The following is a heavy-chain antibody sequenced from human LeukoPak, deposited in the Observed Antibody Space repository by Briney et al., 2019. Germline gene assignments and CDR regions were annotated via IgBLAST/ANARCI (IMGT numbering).Heavy chain of an antibody. CDR2: IYHSGST. V-gene: IGHV4-30-2*01. Sequence: SETLSLTCAVSGGSISSGGYSWSWIRQPPGKGLEWIGYIYHSGSTYYNPSLKSRVTISVDRFKNQFSLKLSSVTAADTAVYYCARDAGAQYYDFWSGHNWFDPWGQGTLVTVSS. CDR3: ARDAGAQYYDFWSGHNWFDP. J-gene: IGHJ5*02. D-gene: IGHD3-3*01. CDR1: GGSISSGGYS.